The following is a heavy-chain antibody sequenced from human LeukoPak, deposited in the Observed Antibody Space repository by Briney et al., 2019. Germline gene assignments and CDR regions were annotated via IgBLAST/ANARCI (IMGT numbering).Heavy chain of an antibody. D-gene: IGHD3-3*01. V-gene: IGHV4-39*01. CDR3: VRQSRIFGVTRPRYMDV. J-gene: IGHJ6*03. CDR1: GGSINTNTFF. Sequence: SETLSLTCGVSGGSINTNTFFWGWIRQPPGKGLGWIGNVFYSGNTMYNPSLKSRVTMSIDTSKSQFSLSLSSVTAADTAMYWCVRQSRIFGVTRPRYMDVWGKGIMVSVSS. CDR2: VFYSGNT.